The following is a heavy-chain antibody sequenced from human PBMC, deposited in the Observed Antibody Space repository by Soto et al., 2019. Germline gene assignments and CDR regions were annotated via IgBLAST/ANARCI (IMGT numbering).Heavy chain of an antibody. D-gene: IGHD3-9*01. CDR1: GFTFSSYG. CDR2: IWYDGSNK. J-gene: IGHJ4*02. V-gene: IGHV3-33*01. CDR3: ASDILTGSGY. Sequence: QVQLVESGGGVVQPGRSLRLSCAASGFTFSSYGMHWVREAPGKGLEWVAVIWYDGSNKYYADSVKGRFTISRDNSKNTLYLQMNSLRAEDTAVYYCASDILTGSGYWGQGTLVTVSS.